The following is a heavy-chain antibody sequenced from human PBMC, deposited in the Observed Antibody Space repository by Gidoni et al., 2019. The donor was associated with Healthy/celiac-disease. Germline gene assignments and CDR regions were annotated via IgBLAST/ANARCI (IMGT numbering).Heavy chain of an antibody. CDR2: ISYDGINH. CDR3: AKDGQQPVRYYFDY. D-gene: IGHD6-13*01. Sequence: QVQPVESGGGVVQPGRSLRLSWAARGFTFSSYGMHWVRQAPGKGLGCVAVISYDGINHYYADSVKGRFTISRDNSKNTLYLQMNSLRAEDTAVYYCAKDGQQPVRYYFDYWGQGTLVTVSS. J-gene: IGHJ4*02. V-gene: IGHV3-30*18. CDR1: GFTFSSYG.